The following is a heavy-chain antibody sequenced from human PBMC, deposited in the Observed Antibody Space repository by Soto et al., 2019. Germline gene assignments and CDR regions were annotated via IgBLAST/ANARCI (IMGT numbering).Heavy chain of an antibody. Sequence: PGGSLRLSCAASGFTFSSYSMNWVRQAPGKGLEWVSYISSSSSTIYYADSVKGRFTISRDNAKNSLYLQMSSLRDEDTAVYYCARNYYYDSSGYYGYWGQGTLVTVSS. CDR3: ARNYYYDSSGYYGY. CDR2: ISSSSSTI. V-gene: IGHV3-48*02. D-gene: IGHD3-22*01. CDR1: GFTFSSYS. J-gene: IGHJ4*02.